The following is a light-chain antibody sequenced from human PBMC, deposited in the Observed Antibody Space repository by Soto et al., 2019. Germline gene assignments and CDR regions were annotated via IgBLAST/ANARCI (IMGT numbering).Light chain of an antibody. CDR2: EVS. CDR1: SSDVGGYNY. CDR3: RSYTRSSTLV. Sequence: QSALTQPASVSGSPGQSITISCTGTSSDVGGYNYVSWYQQHPGKAPKLMIYEVSNRPSGVSNRFSGSKSGHTASLNISRLQDEDEAAYYCRSYTRSSTLVFGTGTKVHVL. J-gene: IGLJ1*01. V-gene: IGLV2-14*01.